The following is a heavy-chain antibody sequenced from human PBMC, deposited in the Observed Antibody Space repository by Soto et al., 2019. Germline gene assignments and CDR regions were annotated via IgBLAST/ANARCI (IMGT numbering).Heavy chain of an antibody. CDR3: ARDQRPYYDDSSGYYSNWFDP. Sequence: QVQLVQSGAEVKKPGSSVKVSCKASGGTFSSYAISWVRQAPGQGLELMGGIIPIFGTANYAQKFQGRVTITADESTSTAYIELSSLRSEDTAVYYCARDQRPYYDDSSGYYSNWFDPWGQGTLVTVSS. V-gene: IGHV1-69*01. J-gene: IGHJ5*02. D-gene: IGHD3-22*01. CDR2: IIPIFGTA. CDR1: GGTFSSYA.